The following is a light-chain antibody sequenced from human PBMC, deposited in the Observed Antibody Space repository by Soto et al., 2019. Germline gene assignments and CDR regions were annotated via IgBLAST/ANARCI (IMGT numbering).Light chain of an antibody. CDR1: SSDVGSYHL. CDR2: ESS. J-gene: IGLJ1*01. CDR3: CSYAGSSTLGV. V-gene: IGLV2-23*01. Sequence: QSALTQPASVSGSPGQSITISCTGTSSDVGSYHLVSWYQQHPGKAPNLIICESSKRPAGVANRFSGSKSGNTAPLTISGLQAEEEDDYYCCSYAGSSTLGVLGTGTKLTVL.